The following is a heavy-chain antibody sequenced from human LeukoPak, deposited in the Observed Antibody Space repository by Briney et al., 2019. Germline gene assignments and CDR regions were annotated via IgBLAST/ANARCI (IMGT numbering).Heavy chain of an antibody. J-gene: IGHJ4*02. V-gene: IGHV3-23*01. Sequence: GGSLRLSCAASGFTFSSYAMSWVRQAPGKGLEWVSAISGSGGSTYYADSVKGRFTISRDNSKNTLYLQMNSLRAEDTAVYYCARAETYYYGSGSYPFDYWGQGTLVTVSS. CDR3: ARAETYYYGSGSYPFDY. CDR1: GFTFSSYA. CDR2: ISGSGGST. D-gene: IGHD3-10*01.